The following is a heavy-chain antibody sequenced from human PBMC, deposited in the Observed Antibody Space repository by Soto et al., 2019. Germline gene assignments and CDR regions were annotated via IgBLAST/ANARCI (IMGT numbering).Heavy chain of an antibody. J-gene: IGHJ5*02. CDR2: INAGNGNT. Sequence: QVRLVQSGAEVKKPGASVKLSCKASGYTFTTYAVHWVRQAPGQSLEWMGWINAGNGNTKYSQKFQDRVTLSIDTSGRTAYRELNTLTSEDTVIYYCARVSAQLRGCWFAPGGEGALVPFSS. CDR1: GYTFTTYA. V-gene: IGHV1-3*01. CDR3: ARVSAQLRGCWFAP. D-gene: IGHD2-8*01.